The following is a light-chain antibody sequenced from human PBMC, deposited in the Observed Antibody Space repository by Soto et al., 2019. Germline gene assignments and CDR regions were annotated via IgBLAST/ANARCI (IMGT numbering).Light chain of an antibody. CDR2: AAS. Sequence: QMTQSPSTLSASVRDRVTITCRASQSISSYLNWYQQKPGKAPKLLIYAASSLQSGVPSRFSGSGSGTDFTLTISSLQPEDFATYYCQQSYSTPITFGQGTRLEIK. CDR3: QQSYSTPIT. J-gene: IGKJ5*01. CDR1: QSISSY. V-gene: IGKV1-39*01.